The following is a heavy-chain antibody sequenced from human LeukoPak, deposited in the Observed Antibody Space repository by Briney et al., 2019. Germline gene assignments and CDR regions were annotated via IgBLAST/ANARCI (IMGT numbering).Heavy chain of an antibody. Sequence: GGSLRLSCAASGFTVSSNYMNWVRQAPGKGLEWVSIIYSDGDTYYADSVKGRFTVSRDNSKNTLYLQMNSLRPEDTAVYYCTRGPGSTWYSDYWGQGTLVTVSS. J-gene: IGHJ4*02. V-gene: IGHV3-53*05. CDR3: TRGPGSTWYSDY. CDR1: GFTVSSNY. D-gene: IGHD6-13*01. CDR2: IYSDGDT.